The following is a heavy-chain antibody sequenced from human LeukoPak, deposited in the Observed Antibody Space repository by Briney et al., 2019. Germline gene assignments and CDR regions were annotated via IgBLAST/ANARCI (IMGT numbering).Heavy chain of an antibody. D-gene: IGHD3-9*01. CDR2: ISDSGGST. CDR3: AKDREGVRYFD. CDR1: GFTFSSYS. Sequence: GGSLRLSCAASGFTFSSYSMSWVRQAPGKGLEWVSTISDSGGSTYYADPVKGRFTISRDNSKNTLYLQMNSLRAEDTAVYYCAKDREGVRYFDWGQGTLVTASS. V-gene: IGHV3-23*01. J-gene: IGHJ4*02.